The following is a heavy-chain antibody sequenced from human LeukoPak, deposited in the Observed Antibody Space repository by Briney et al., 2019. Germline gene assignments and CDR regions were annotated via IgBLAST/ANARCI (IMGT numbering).Heavy chain of an antibody. D-gene: IGHD6-19*01. CDR1: GGSISSGGYS. J-gene: IGHJ4*02. Sequence: SQTLSLTCAVSGGSISSGGYSWSWIRQPPGKGLEWIGYIYYSGSTNYNPSLKSRVTISVDTSKNQFSLKLSSVTAADTAVYYCARLLDPDSGWGFDYWGQGTLVTVSS. CDR3: ARLLDPDSGWGFDY. CDR2: IYYSGST. V-gene: IGHV4-30-4*07.